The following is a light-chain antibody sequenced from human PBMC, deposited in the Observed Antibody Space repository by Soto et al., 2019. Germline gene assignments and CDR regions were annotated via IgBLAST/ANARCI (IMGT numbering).Light chain of an antibody. CDR2: GAS. CDR3: QQSYHTPQT. V-gene: IGKV1-39*01. CDR1: QTVSRS. J-gene: IGKJ1*01. Sequence: DIQMTQSPSSLSASVGDRVTITCRASQTVSRSLNWYQQISGRAAVLLIYGASSLQSGVPSRFSGSGSGTDFTLTISSLQPEDFANYYCQQSYHTPQTFGQGTKVEI.